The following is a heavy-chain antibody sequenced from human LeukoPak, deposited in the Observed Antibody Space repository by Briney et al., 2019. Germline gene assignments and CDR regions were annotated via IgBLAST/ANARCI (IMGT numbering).Heavy chain of an antibody. J-gene: IGHJ4*02. CDR3: ARGDFWTPYYFDY. CDR1: GFTFSSYS. CDR2: ISSSSSYI. Sequence: GGSLRLSCAASGFTFSSYSMNWVRQAPGKGLEWVSSISSSSSYIYYADSVKGRFTISRDNAKNSLYLQMNSLRAEDTAVYYCARGDFWTPYYFDYWGQGTLVTVSS. V-gene: IGHV3-21*01. D-gene: IGHD3-3*01.